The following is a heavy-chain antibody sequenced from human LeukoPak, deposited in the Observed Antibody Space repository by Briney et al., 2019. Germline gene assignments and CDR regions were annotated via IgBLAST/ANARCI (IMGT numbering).Heavy chain of an antibody. D-gene: IGHD3-3*01. CDR2: ISGSGGST. V-gene: IGHV3-23*01. CDR3: AKVSLESTLYYFDY. Sequence: GGSLRLSCAASGFTFSDYYMSWVRQAPGKGLEWVSAISGSGGSTYYADSVKGRFTISRDNSKNTLYLQMNSLRAEDTAVYYCAKVSLESTLYYFDYWGQGTLVTVSS. J-gene: IGHJ4*02. CDR1: GFTFSDYY.